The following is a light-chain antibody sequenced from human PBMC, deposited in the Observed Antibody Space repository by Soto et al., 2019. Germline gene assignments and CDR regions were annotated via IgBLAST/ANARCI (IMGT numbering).Light chain of an antibody. CDR1: QGVNNF. Sequence: EVVLTQSPATLSLSPGERATLSCRASQGVNNFVAWYQQKPGQAPRLLIFDAFKRATGIPDRFSGSGSGTDFTLTISSQEPEDGAVYYCHQRSNWYTFGQGTKLEIK. CDR2: DAF. CDR3: HQRSNWYT. V-gene: IGKV3-11*01. J-gene: IGKJ2*01.